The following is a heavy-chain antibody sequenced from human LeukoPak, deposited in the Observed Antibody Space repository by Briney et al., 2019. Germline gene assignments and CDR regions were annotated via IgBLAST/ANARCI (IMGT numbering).Heavy chain of an antibody. CDR1: GSARLYA. CDR2: ISYDGSNK. J-gene: IGHJ3*02. V-gene: IGHV3-30*01. CDR3: AKSLLVVVPAATSI. Sequence: GRSLRLSCAASGSARLYAMHWVRQAPGKGLEWVGVISYDGSNKYYADSVKGRFTISRDNSKNTLYLQMNSLRAEDTAVYYCAKSLLVVVPAATSIWGQGTMVTVSS. D-gene: IGHD2-2*01.